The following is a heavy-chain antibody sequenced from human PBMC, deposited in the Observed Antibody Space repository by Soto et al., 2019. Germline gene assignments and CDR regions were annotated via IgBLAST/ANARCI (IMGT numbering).Heavy chain of an antibody. Sequence: PSETLSLTCAVYAGCFSGYYWKWIRQPPGKGLEWIGEINHSGSTNYNPSLKSRVTISVDTSKNQFSLNLSSVTAADTAVYYCARVWSSGWYNYWXQGALVTVSS. CDR1: AGCFSGYY. D-gene: IGHD6-19*01. CDR3: ARVWSSGWYNY. V-gene: IGHV4-34*01. J-gene: IGHJ4*02. CDR2: INHSGST.